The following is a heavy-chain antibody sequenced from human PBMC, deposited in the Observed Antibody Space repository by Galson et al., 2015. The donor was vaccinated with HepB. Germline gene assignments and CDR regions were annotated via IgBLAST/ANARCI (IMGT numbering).Heavy chain of an antibody. CDR2: ISYDGSNK. J-gene: IGHJ6*02. CDR1: GFTSSSHG. D-gene: IGHD2-21*02. CDR3: AKALCSGDCYPKDGLDV. Sequence: SLRLSCAASGFTSSSHGMHWVRQAPGKGVEWVAVISYDGSNKYYADSVKGRFTISRDNSKNTMYLQMNSLRPEETAVYYCAKALCSGDCYPKDGLDVWGQGTTVTVSS. V-gene: IGHV3-30*18.